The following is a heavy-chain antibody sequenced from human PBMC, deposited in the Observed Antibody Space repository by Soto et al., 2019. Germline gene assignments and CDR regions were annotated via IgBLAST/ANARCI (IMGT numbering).Heavy chain of an antibody. CDR2: ISWDGGST. Sequence: KGLKWVSLISWDGGSTYYADSVKGRITISRYNSKNSLYLKMKSLRTEDTAFYSCAKDFFFFQAEDGIRDTVPVSAFLMNRSSDL. V-gene: IGHV3-43*01. J-gene: IGHJ2*01. D-gene: IGHD2-2*02. CDR3: AKDFFFFQAEDGIRDTVPVSAFLMNRSSDL.